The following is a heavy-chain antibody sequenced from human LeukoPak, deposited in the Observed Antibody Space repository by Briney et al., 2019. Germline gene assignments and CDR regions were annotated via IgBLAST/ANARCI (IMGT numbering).Heavy chain of an antibody. D-gene: IGHD4-23*01. CDR1: GFTFSSYA. CDR2: LTGSGGNT. CDR3: AKDPEVLRWSFDY. J-gene: IGHJ4*02. Sequence: GGSLRLSCAASGFTFSSYAMSWVRQAPGKGLEWVSGLTGSGGNTYYADSVKGRFTISRDNSKNTLSLQMNSLRAEDTAVYFCAKDPEVLRWSFDYWGQGTLVTVSS. V-gene: IGHV3-23*01.